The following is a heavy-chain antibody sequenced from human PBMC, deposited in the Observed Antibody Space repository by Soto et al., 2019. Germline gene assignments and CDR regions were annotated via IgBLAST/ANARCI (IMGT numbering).Heavy chain of an antibody. CDR3: ARGLAVRGSYGLDV. J-gene: IGHJ6*02. CDR2: IYHSGIT. V-gene: IGHV4-30-2*01. CDR1: GASISSGGSS. D-gene: IGHD3-10*01. Sequence: QLQLQESGSGLVKPSQTLSLTCAVSGASISSGGSSWSWIRQAPGTGLEWIGYIYHSGITNYNPSVKSRVTISVDKSQDQFSLSLSFVTAADTAVYYCARGLAVRGSYGLDVWGQGTKVTVSS.